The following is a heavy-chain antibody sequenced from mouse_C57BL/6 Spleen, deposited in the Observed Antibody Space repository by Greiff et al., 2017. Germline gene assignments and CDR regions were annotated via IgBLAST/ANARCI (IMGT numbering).Heavy chain of an antibody. J-gene: IGHJ1*03. Sequence: QVQLQQSGAELVKPGASVKLSCKASGYAFSSYWMHWVKQRPGQGLEWIGQIYPGAGDTNYNGKFKGKATLTAAKSSSTAYMQLSSLTSEDSAIYFCARSLYYYGSSYGYFDVWGTGTTVTVSS. D-gene: IGHD1-1*01. CDR1: GYAFSSYW. CDR2: IYPGAGDT. V-gene: IGHV1-80*01. CDR3: ARSLYYYGSSYGYFDV.